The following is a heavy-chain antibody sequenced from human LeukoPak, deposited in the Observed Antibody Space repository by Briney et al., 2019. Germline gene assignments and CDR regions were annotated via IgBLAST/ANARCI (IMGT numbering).Heavy chain of an antibody. Sequence: GGSLRLSCAASGFTFSSYAMSWVRQAPGKGLEWVSAISGSGGSTYYADSVKGRFTISRDNSKNTLYLQMNSLRAEDTAVYYCAKGGTGSRRYYGMDVWGQGTTVTVSS. V-gene: IGHV3-23*01. J-gene: IGHJ6*02. CDR2: ISGSGGST. D-gene: IGHD1-26*01. CDR1: GFTFSSYA. CDR3: AKGGTGSRRYYGMDV.